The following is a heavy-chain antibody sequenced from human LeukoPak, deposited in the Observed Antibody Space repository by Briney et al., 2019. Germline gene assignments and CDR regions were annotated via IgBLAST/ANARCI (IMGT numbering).Heavy chain of an antibody. CDR1: GFTFNTYA. D-gene: IGHD6-19*01. V-gene: IGHV3-23*01. J-gene: IGHJ4*02. Sequence: TGGSLRLSCAASGFTFNTYAIYWVRQAPGKGLEWVSGICGSGGCTYYADSVKGRFTISRDNSKNTVYLQMNSLTADDTAIYYCAKTTVGYSSGRYPGWPADCWGQGTLVTVFS. CDR2: ICGSGGCT. CDR3: AKTTVGYSSGRYPGWPADC.